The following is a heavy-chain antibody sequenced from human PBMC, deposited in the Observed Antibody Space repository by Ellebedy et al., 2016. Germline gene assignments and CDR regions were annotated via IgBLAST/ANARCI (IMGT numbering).Heavy chain of an antibody. V-gene: IGHV5-51*01. J-gene: IGHJ4*02. Sequence: ASVKVSCKGSGYSFTSYWIGWVRQMPGKGLEWMGIIYPGDSDTRYSPSFQGQVTISADKSISTAYLQWSSLKASDTAMYYCARRKHYYDFWSGYSYYFDYWGQGTLVTVSS. CDR3: ARRKHYYDFWSGYSYYFDY. CDR2: IYPGDSDT. CDR1: GYSFTSYW. D-gene: IGHD3-3*01.